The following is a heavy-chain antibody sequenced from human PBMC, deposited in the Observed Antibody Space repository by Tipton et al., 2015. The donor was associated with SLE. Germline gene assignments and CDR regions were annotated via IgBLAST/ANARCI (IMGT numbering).Heavy chain of an antibody. CDR3: ARDPYDSWSDYQATFDY. D-gene: IGHD3-3*01. CDR2: INHSGST. Sequence: GLVKPSETLSLTCAVYGDSLVGDYWTWIRQPPGKGLEWIGEINHSGSTNYNPSLKSRVTISVDTSKNQFSLKLTSVTAADTAVYYCARDPYDSWSDYQATFDYWGQGTLVTVSP. V-gene: IGHV4-34*01. J-gene: IGHJ4*02. CDR1: GDSLVGDY.